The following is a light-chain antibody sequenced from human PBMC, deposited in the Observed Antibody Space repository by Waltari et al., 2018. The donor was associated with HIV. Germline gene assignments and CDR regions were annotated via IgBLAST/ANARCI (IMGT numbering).Light chain of an antibody. J-gene: IGLJ2*01. CDR2: DVS. Sequence: QSALTQPASVSGSLGQSITISCPGTSSDVGGYNYVSWYQQHPGKAPKFLIYDVSDRPSGVSNRFSGSKSGNTASLTISGLQAEDEADYYCSSYTSDNTFTIFGGGTKLTVL. CDR1: SSDVGGYNY. CDR3: SSYTSDNTFTI. V-gene: IGLV2-14*03.